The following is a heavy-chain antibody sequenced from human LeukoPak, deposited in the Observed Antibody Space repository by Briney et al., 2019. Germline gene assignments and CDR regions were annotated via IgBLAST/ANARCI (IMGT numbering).Heavy chain of an antibody. CDR3: ARDTYQPGLIDC. V-gene: IGHV3-21*05. CDR1: EFTFSLYA. J-gene: IGHJ4*02. CDR2: INDVRRDI. Sequence: GGSLRLSWAASEFTFSLYAMNWVRHAPGECLGWVSYINDVRRDIHYADSVKGRFTISRDNAKNTLSLQMNSLRAEDTAVYYCARDTYQPGLIDCWGRGTLVTVS. D-gene: IGHD2-2*01.